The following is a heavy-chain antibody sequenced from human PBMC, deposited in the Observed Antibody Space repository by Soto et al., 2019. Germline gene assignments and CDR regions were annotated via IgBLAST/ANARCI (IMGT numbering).Heavy chain of an antibody. V-gene: IGHV1-8*01. J-gene: IGHJ6*03. D-gene: IGHD6-6*01. CDR1: GCTFTSYD. CDR3: ARGELGARPFSEYYYYYMDV. Sequence: ASVKASCKASGCTFTSYDINWVRQATGQGLEWMGWMNPNSGNTGYAQKFQGRVTMTRNTSISTAYMELSSLRSEDTAVYYCARGELGARPFSEYYYYYMDVWGKGTTVTVSS. CDR2: MNPNSGNT.